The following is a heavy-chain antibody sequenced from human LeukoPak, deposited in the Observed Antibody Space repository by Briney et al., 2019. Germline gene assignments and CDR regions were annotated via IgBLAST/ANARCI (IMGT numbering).Heavy chain of an antibody. CDR1: GYSISSGYY. V-gene: IGHV4-38-2*02. Sequence: SETLSLTCTVSGYSISSGYYWGWIRQPPGKGLEWIGSIYHSGSTYYNPSLKSRVTISVDTSKNQFSLKLSSVTAADTAVYYCARDWGGPDDYWGQGTLVTVSS. CDR3: ARDWGGPDDY. CDR2: IYHSGST. J-gene: IGHJ4*02. D-gene: IGHD3-16*01.